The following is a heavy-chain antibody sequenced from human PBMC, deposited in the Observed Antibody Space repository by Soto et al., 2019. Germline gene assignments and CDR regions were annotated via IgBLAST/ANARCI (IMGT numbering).Heavy chain of an antibody. J-gene: IGHJ4*02. CDR1: GFTFHSHA. Sequence: QAGGSLRLSCAASGFTFHSHAMSWVRLAPGKGLGWISSITGNGLNSYYANSVKGRFTISRDNSKNTVYLQMNGLGAEDTAVYYCTKAFIAVAVPDYWGQGTLVTVSS. D-gene: IGHD6-19*01. CDR3: TKAFIAVAVPDY. CDR2: ITGNGLNS. V-gene: IGHV3-23*01.